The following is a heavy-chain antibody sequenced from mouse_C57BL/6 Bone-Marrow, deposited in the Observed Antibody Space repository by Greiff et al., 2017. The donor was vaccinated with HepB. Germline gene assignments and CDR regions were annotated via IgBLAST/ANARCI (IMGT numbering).Heavy chain of an antibody. Sequence: DVHLVESGGDLVKPGGSLKLSCAASGFTFSSYGMSWVRQTPDKRLEWVATISSGGSYTYYPDSVKGRFTISRDNAKNTLYLQMSSLKSEDTAMYYCARPRYGNYPMDYWGQGTSVTVSS. CDR1: GFTFSSYG. CDR3: ARPRYGNYPMDY. CDR2: ISSGGSYT. J-gene: IGHJ4*01. V-gene: IGHV5-6*01. D-gene: IGHD2-1*01.